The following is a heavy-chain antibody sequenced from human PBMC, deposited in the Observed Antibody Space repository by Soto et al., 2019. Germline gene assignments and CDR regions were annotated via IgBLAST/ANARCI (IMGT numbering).Heavy chain of an antibody. J-gene: IGHJ5*02. D-gene: IGHD2-8*01. CDR1: GGSISRYC. Sequence: SETLSLTCSVSGGSISRYCWSWIRQPPGKGLEWIGYAYYSGDTGYNPSLKSRVTMAVDTSKSQVSLKLSSVTAADTAVYYCARDRSTYGGGGTGEVKENWFDPWGQGALVTVSS. V-gene: IGHV4-59*01. CDR2: AYYSGDT. CDR3: ARDRSTYGGGGTGEVKENWFDP.